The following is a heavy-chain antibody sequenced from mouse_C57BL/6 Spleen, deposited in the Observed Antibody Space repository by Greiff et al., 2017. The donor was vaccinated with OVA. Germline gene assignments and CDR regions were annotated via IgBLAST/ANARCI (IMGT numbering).Heavy chain of an antibody. D-gene: IGHD1-1*01. J-gene: IGHJ4*01. CDR1: GYTFTSYW. CDR3: ARSVYYYGSSPYYYAMDY. V-gene: IGHV1-52*01. CDR2: IDPSDSET. Sequence: VQLQQPGAELVRPGSSVKLSCKASGYTFTSYWMHWVKQRPIQGLEWIGNIDPSDSETHYNQKFKDKATLTVDKSSSTAYMQLSSLTSEDSAVYYCARSVYYYGSSPYYYAMDYWGQGTSVTVSS.